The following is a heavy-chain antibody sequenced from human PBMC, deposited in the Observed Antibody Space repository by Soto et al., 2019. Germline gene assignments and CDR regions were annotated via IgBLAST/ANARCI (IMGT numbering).Heavy chain of an antibody. J-gene: IGHJ5*02. CDR3: ARISGSGHLGWFDP. V-gene: IGHV3-33*01. CDR1: GFTFNTYG. D-gene: IGHD3-10*01. Sequence: QVQLVQSGGGVVQSGRSLRLSCISSGFTFNTYGMFWARQAPGTGLEWVAGIWYGGSYRYYVDSVKGRFTVSRDNSKNTVYLEMNNLRAEDTAVYYCARISGSGHLGWFDPWGQGTLVTVSS. CDR2: IWYGGSYR.